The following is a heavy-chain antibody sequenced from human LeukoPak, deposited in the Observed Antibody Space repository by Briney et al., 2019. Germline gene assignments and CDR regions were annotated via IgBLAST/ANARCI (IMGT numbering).Heavy chain of an antibody. CDR2: IYHTGTI. D-gene: IGHD3-22*01. J-gene: IGHJ4*02. Sequence: SETLSLTCAVSGGSISSSNWWSWVRQPPGKGLEWIGEIYHTGTIKYNPSLKSRVTISVDKSKNQFSLNLISVTAADTAVYYCVRDGSEDYYDRSGYYTFFDSWGQGTLVTVSS. CDR1: GGSISSSNW. CDR3: VRDGSEDYYDRSGYYTFFDS. V-gene: IGHV4-4*02.